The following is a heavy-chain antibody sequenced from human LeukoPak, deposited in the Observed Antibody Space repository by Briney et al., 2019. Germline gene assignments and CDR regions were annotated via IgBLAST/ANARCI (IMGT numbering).Heavy chain of an antibody. CDR2: IYSGGST. D-gene: IGHD3-22*01. CDR3: ARAGDSSGYYYGD. CDR1: GFTVSNNY. Sequence: PGGSLRLSCVVSGFTVSNNYMSWVRQAPRKGLEWVSLIYSGGSTYYADSVKGRFTISRDNSKNTLYLQMNSLRVEDTAVYHCARAGDSSGYYYGDWGQGILVTVSS. V-gene: IGHV3-66*01. J-gene: IGHJ4*02.